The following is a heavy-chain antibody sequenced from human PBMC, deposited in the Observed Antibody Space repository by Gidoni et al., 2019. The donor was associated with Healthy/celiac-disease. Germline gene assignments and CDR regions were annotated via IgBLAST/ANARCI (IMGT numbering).Heavy chain of an antibody. V-gene: IGHV3-30*01. CDR3: ARDLAHSGWYISAD. J-gene: IGHJ4*02. CDR2: ISYDGSNK. CDR1: GFTFSSYA. Sequence: QVQLVESGGGVVQPGRSLRLSCAASGFTFSSYAMHWVRQAPGKGLEWVAVISYDGSNKYYADSVKGRFTISRDNSKNTLYLQMNSLRAEDTAVYYCARDLAHSGWYISADWGQGTLVTVSS. D-gene: IGHD6-19*01.